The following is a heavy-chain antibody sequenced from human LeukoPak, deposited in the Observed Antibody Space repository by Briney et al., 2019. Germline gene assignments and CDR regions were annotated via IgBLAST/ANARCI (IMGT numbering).Heavy chain of an antibody. J-gene: IGHJ6*03. Sequence: GGSLRLSCAASGFTFSSYAMSWVRQAPGKGLEWVSSISSSDSYIYYADSVKGRFTISRDNAKNSLFLQMNSLRAEDTAVYYCARDLLGYNYYYMDVWGKGTTVTVSS. V-gene: IGHV3-21*01. D-gene: IGHD3-16*02. CDR3: ARDLLGYNYYYMDV. CDR1: GFTFSSYA. CDR2: ISSSDSYI.